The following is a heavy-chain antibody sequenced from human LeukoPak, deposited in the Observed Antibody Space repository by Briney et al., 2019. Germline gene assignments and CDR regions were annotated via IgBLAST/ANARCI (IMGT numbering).Heavy chain of an antibody. V-gene: IGHV1-69*13. J-gene: IGHJ4*02. D-gene: IGHD5-18*01. Sequence: SVKVSCKASGGTFSSYAISWVRQAPGRGLEWMGGIIPIFGTANYAQKFQGRVTITADESTSTAYMELSSLRSEDTAVYYCARPLTQTRDTAIGPYDYWGQGTLVTVSS. CDR1: GGTFSSYA. CDR2: IIPIFGTA. CDR3: ARPLTQTRDTAIGPYDY.